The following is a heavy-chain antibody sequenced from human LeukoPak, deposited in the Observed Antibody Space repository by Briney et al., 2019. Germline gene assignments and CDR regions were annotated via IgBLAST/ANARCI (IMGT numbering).Heavy chain of an antibody. CDR2: MNPNSGNT. D-gene: IGHD3-10*01. CDR3: ARDRQVRGGLDY. V-gene: IGHV1-8*02. J-gene: IGHJ4*02. CDR1: GYTFTSYD. Sequence: ASVKVSCKASGYTFTSYDINWVRQATGQGLEWMGWMNPNSGNTGYAQKFQGRVTMTRDTSTSTVYMELSSLRSDDTAVYYCARDRQVRGGLDYWGQGTLVTVSS.